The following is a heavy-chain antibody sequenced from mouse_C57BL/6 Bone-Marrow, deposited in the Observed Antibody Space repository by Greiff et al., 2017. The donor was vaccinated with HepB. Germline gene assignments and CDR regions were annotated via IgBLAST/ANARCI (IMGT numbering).Heavy chain of an antibody. CDR3: AKERGYCDV. CDR1: GYTFTSYW. Sequence: QVQLQQPGAELVMPGASVKLSCKASGYTFTSYWMHWVKQRPGQGLEWIGEIDPSDSYTNYNQKFKGKSTLTVDKSSSTAYMQLSSLTSEDSAVYYCAKERGYCDVWGTGTTVTVSS. V-gene: IGHV1-69*01. CDR2: IDPSDSYT. J-gene: IGHJ1*03.